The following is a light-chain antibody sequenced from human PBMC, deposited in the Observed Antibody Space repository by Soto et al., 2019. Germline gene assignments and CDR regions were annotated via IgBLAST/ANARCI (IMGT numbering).Light chain of an antibody. V-gene: IGLV2-11*01. CDR3: CSYAGSYSYD. J-gene: IGLJ1*01. Sequence: QPRSVSGSPGQSVTISCTGTSSDVGGFNSVSWYQQHPGKAPKLMIYDVNKRPSGVPDRFSGSKSGSTASLTISGLQAEDEADYYCCSYAGSYSYDFATGTKVTVL. CDR1: SSDVGGFNS. CDR2: DVN.